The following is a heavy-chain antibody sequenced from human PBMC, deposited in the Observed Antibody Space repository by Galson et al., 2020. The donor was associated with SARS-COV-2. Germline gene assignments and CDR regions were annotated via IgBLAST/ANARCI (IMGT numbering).Heavy chain of an antibody. CDR1: GYSFTSYW. Sequence: GESLKISCKGSGYSFTSYWIGWVRQMPGKGLEWMGTIYHGDSDTRYSPSFQGQVTISADKSISTSYLQWSSLKASDTAMYYCATTYCGGDCYPSYYYVMDGWGKGTTVAVSS. CDR2: IYHGDSDT. V-gene: IGHV5-51*01. CDR3: ATTYCGGDCYPSYYYVMDG. D-gene: IGHD2-21*01. J-gene: IGHJ6*03.